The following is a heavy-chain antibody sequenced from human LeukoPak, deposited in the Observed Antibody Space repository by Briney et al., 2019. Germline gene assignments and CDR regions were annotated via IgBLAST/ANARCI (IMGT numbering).Heavy chain of an antibody. V-gene: IGHV3-7*03. CDR1: GFTFSGYW. Sequence: GGSLRLSCAASGFTFSGYWMSWVRQAPGKGLEWVANIKQDGSEKYYVDSVKGRFTISRDNSKNMVYLQMNSLRAEDTAVYYCAKGRRPITMVRGVIIAFDYWGQGTLVTVSS. CDR3: AKGRRPITMVRGVIIAFDY. J-gene: IGHJ4*02. D-gene: IGHD3-10*01. CDR2: IKQDGSEK.